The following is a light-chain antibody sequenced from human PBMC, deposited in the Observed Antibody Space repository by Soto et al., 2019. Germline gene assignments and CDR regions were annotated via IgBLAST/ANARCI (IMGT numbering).Light chain of an antibody. V-gene: IGKV1-13*02. CDR3: QNFRSSAIS. CDR1: QGIGSA. Sequence: ALQLTQSPSSLSASVGDRVSITCRASQGIGSALAWYQLKPGAAHALLIYDASNLESGVPSRFSGSRSGADFTLTISSLQPEDFATYYCQNFRSSAISFGGGTKVEIK. CDR2: DAS. J-gene: IGKJ4*01.